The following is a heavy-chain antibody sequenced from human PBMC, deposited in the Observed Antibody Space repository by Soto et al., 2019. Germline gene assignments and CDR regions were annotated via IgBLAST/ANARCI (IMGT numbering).Heavy chain of an antibody. J-gene: IGHJ5*02. D-gene: IGHD5-12*01. V-gene: IGHV3-30*03. Sequence: QPGGSLRLSCAASGFTFSSYGMHWVRQAPGKGLEWVAVISYDGSNKYYADSVKGRFTISRDNSKNTLYLQMNSLRAEDTAVYYCARDRAIVATITTWFDPWGQGTLVTVSS. CDR1: GFTFSSYG. CDR2: ISYDGSNK. CDR3: ARDRAIVATITTWFDP.